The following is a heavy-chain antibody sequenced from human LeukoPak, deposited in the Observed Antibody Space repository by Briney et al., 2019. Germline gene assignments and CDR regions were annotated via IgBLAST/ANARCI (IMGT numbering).Heavy chain of an antibody. D-gene: IGHD2-15*01. CDR2: IYYSGST. J-gene: IGHJ4*02. CDR1: GGSISSSSYY. V-gene: IGHV4-39*01. CDR3: ARLERIWLGYCSGGSCSDFDY. Sequence: SETLSLTCTVSGGSISSSSYYWGWIRQPPGKGLEWIGSIYYSGSTYYNPSLKSRVTISVDTSKNQFSLKLSSVTAADTAVYYCARLERIWLGYCSGGSCSDFDYWGQGTLVTVSS.